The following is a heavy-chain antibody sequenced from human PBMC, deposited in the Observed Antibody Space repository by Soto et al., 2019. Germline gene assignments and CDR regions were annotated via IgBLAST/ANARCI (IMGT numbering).Heavy chain of an antibody. CDR1: GDSISSLDYF. V-gene: IGHV4-30-4*01. J-gene: IGHJ5*01. CDR2: IYKSATT. CDR3: GRGRYCLTGRCWKNWFDS. Sequence: KPSETLSLTCSVSGDSISSLDYFWAWIRQPPGQALEYIGYIYKSATTYYNPSFESRVAISVDTSKSQFSLNVTSVTAADTAVYFCGRGRYCLTGRCWKNWFDSWGQGVLVTVSS. D-gene: IGHD7-27*01.